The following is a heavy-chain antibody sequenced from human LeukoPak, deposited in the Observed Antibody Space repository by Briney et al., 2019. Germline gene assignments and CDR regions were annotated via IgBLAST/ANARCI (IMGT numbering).Heavy chain of an antibody. Sequence: SETLSLTCAVYGGSFSGYYWSWIRQPPGKGLEWIGEINHSGSTKCNPSLKSRVTISEDTPKNQVSLKVTPVTAADTAVYYCARTGGGYPDYWGQGTLVTVSS. CDR1: GGSFSGYY. CDR2: INHSGST. CDR3: ARTGGGYPDY. V-gene: IGHV4-34*01. D-gene: IGHD3-22*01. J-gene: IGHJ4*02.